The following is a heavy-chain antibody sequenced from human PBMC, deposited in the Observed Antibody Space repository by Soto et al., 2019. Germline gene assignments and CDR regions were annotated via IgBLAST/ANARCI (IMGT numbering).Heavy chain of an antibody. CDR2: IYHSGST. V-gene: IGHV4-59*01. Sequence: QVQLQESGPGLVKPSETLSLTCTVSGGSISSYYWSWIRQPPGKGLEWIGYIYHSGSTSYNPSLKSRVTISLNTSKNQFSLRLTSVTAADTAVYYCARAHHDWFDPWGLGTLVTVSS. CDR1: GGSISSYY. CDR3: ARAHHDWFDP. J-gene: IGHJ5*02.